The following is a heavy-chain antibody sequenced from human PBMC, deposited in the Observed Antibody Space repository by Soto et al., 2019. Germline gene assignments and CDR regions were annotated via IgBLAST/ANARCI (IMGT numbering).Heavy chain of an antibody. J-gene: IGHJ6*02. CDR2: ISYDGSNK. Sequence: PGGSLRLSCAASGFTFSSYGMHWVRQAPGKGLEWVAVISYDGSNKYYADSVKGRFTISRDNSKNTLYLQMNSLRAEDTAVYYCARDQMTTAPGYYGMDVWGQGTTVTVSS. CDR1: GFTFSSYG. CDR3: ARDQMTTAPGYYGMDV. V-gene: IGHV3-30*03. D-gene: IGHD4-17*01.